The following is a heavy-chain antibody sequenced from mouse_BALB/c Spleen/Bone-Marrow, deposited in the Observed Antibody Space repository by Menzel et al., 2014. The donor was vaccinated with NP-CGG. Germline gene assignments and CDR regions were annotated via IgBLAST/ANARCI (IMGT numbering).Heavy chain of an antibody. J-gene: IGHJ4*01. CDR1: GFNIKDTY. D-gene: IGHD4-1*01. Sequence: EVQVVESGAELVKPGASVKLSCTASGFNIKDTYMHWGKQRPEQGLEWIGRIDPASGNTKYDPKFQGKATITADTSSNTAYLQLSSLTSEDTAVYYCARWEYYAMDYWGQGTSVTVSS. CDR3: ARWEYYAMDY. CDR2: IDPASGNT. V-gene: IGHV14-3*02.